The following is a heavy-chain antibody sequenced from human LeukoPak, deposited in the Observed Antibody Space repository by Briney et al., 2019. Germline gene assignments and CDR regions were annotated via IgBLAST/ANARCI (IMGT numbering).Heavy chain of an antibody. CDR2: ISGSGGNS. D-gene: IGHD1-1*01. CDR1: GFTFSNYA. Sequence: GGSLRLSCAASGFTFSNYAMSWVRQAPGKGLEWVSGISGSGGNSYYADSVKGRFTISRDNSKNTLFLQMNSLRADDTAVYFCARALSQQLIRYSQDWGQGTLVTVSS. J-gene: IGHJ1*01. V-gene: IGHV3-23*01. CDR3: ARALSQQLIRYSQD.